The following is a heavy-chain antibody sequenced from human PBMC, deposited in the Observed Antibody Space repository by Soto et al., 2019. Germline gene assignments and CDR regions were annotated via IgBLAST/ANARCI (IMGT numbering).Heavy chain of an antibody. J-gene: IGHJ4*02. CDR3: ARSREIIASAGSFDY. D-gene: IGHD6-25*01. CDR1: GFTFSSHV. V-gene: IGHV3-23*01. Sequence: EVQLLESGGGLVQPGRSLRLSCAASGFTFSSHVMSWVRQAPGKGLEWVSGISTGGGSTDYADSVKGRFTISRDNSKNTLHLQMKSLRAEDTAVYYCARSREIIASAGSFDYWGQGTLVTVSS. CDR2: ISTGGGST.